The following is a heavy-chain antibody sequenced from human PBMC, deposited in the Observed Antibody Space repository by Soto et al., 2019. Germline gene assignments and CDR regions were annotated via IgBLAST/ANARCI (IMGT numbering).Heavy chain of an antibody. CDR2: IYWDDDK. J-gene: IGHJ6*02. V-gene: IGHV2-5*02. CDR1: GFSLSTSGVG. D-gene: IGHD2-15*01. Sequence: QITLKESGPTLVKPTQTLTLTCTFSGFSLSTSGVGVAWIRQPPGKALECLALIYWDDDKRYRPSLESRLTIXTXTXXHQVVLTMTNMDSVTTATYYCAYLPCSGGSCYWFSFSGMDVWGQGTTVTVSS. CDR3: AYLPCSGGSCYWFSFSGMDV.